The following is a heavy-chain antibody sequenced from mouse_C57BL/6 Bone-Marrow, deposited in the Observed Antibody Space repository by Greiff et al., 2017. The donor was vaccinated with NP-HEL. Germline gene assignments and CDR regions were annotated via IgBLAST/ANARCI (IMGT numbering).Heavy chain of an antibody. J-gene: IGHJ4*01. Sequence: VQLKQPGAELVKPGASVKLSCKASGYTFTSYWMHWVKQRPGQGLEWIGNINPSNGGTKYNEKFKSKATLTVEKSSSTVYMQLSSLTSEDFAVYYCARSEYYYYGSSSCYYAMGYWGQGTSVTVSS. CDR1: GYTFTSYW. CDR2: INPSNGGT. V-gene: IGHV1-53*01. D-gene: IGHD1-1*01. CDR3: ARSEYYYYGSSSCYYAMGY.